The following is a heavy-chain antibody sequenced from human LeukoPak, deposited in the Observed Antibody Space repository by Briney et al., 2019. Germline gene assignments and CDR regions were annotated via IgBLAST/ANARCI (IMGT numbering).Heavy chain of an antibody. CDR3: AKGLAAAAVNWFDP. CDR1: GFTFSSYG. J-gene: IGHJ5*02. CDR2: IRYDGSNK. D-gene: IGHD6-13*01. V-gene: IGHV3-30*02. Sequence: GGSLRHSCAGSGFTFSSYGMHGVRQASGKGLEWVAFIRYDGSNKYYADSVKGRFTISRDNSKNTLYLQMNSLRAEDTAVYYCAKGLAAAAVNWFDPWGQGTLVTVSS.